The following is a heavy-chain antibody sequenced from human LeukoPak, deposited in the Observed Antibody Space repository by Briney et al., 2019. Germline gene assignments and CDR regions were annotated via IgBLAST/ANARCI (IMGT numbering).Heavy chain of an antibody. J-gene: IGHJ4*02. CDR3: ARDPRTGAQPNFDY. Sequence: GGSLRLSCAASGFTFSSYAMHWVRQAPGKGLEWVAVISYDGSNKYYADSVKGRFTISRDNSKNTLYLQMNSLRAEDTAVYYCARDPRTGAQPNFDYWGQGTLVTVSS. CDR2: ISYDGSNK. CDR1: GFTFSSYA. V-gene: IGHV3-30*04. D-gene: IGHD7-27*01.